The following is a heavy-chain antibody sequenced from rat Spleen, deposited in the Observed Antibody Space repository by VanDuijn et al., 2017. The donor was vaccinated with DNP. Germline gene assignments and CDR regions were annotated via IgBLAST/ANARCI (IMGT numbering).Heavy chain of an antibody. D-gene: IGHD2-6*01. Sequence: QLKESGPGLVQPSQTLSLTCTVSGLSFDSNSISWIRQPPGKGLEWMGVIWSDGGKDYNSAVKSRLRISRDTSKSQVFLKMNSLHTEDTAMYFCARVGIPITAVPYYFDYWGQGVMVTVSS. CDR3: ARVGIPITAVPYYFDY. V-gene: IGHV2-47*01. CDR2: IWSDGGK. J-gene: IGHJ2*01. CDR1: GLSFDSNS.